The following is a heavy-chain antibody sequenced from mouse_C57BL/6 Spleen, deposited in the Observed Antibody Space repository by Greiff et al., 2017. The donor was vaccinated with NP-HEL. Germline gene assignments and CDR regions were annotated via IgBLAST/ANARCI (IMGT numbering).Heavy chain of an antibody. Sequence: VQLQQSGPELVKPGASVKISCKASGYSFTSYYIHWVKQRPGQGLEWIGWIYPGSGNTKYNEKFKGKATLTADTSSSTAYMQLSSLTSEDSAVYYCARNYYGSSYAAGYWGQGTTLTVSS. CDR2: IYPGSGNT. CDR1: GYSFTSYY. D-gene: IGHD1-1*01. J-gene: IGHJ2*01. V-gene: IGHV1-66*01. CDR3: ARNYYGSSYAAGY.